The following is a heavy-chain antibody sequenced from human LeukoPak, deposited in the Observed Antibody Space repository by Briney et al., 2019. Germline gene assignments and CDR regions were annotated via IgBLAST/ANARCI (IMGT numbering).Heavy chain of an antibody. Sequence: GGSLRLSCAASGFTFSSYAMNWVRQAPGKGLEWVSSISGSGGSTYYADSVKSRFTISRDNSKNTLYLQMNSLRAEDTAVYYCARESGFGVLDYWGQGTLVTASS. D-gene: IGHD3-16*01. CDR2: ISGSGGST. V-gene: IGHV3-23*01. J-gene: IGHJ4*02. CDR3: ARESGFGVLDY. CDR1: GFTFSSYA.